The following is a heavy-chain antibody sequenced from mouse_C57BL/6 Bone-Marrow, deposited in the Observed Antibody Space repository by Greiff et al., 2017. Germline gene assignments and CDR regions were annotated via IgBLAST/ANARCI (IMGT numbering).Heavy chain of an antibody. Sequence: QVHVKQPGAELVKPGASVKMSCKASGYTFTSYWITWVKQRPGQGLEWIGDIYPGSGSTNYNEKFKSKATLTVDTSSSTAYMQLSSLTSEDSAVYYCARRGIYDAMDYWGQGTSVTGSS. CDR3: ARRGIYDAMDY. V-gene: IGHV1-55*01. CDR1: GYTFTSYW. CDR2: IYPGSGST. J-gene: IGHJ4*01.